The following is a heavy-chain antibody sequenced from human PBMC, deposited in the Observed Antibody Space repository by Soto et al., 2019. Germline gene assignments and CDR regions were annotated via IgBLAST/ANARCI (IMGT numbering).Heavy chain of an antibody. D-gene: IGHD6-13*01. V-gene: IGHV3-9*01. J-gene: IGHJ6*02. Sequence: EVQLVESGGGLVQPGRSLRLSCAASGFTFDDYAMHWVRQAPGKGLEWVSGISWDSGTIVYVDSVKGRFTISRDNAKNSLYLPMSSLRAEDTALYYCAKDMRGGSSSSRYYYGVDVWGQGTTVTVS. CDR3: AKDMRGGSSSSRYYYGVDV. CDR2: ISWDSGTI. CDR1: GFTFDDYA.